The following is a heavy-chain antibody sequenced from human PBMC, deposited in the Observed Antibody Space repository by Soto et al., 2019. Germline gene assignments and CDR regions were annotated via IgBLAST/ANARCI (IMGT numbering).Heavy chain of an antibody. CDR3: ARSYSRNREYDVFDI. J-gene: IGHJ3*02. V-gene: IGHV1-69*13. CDR1: GGIFSTSG. Sequence: GASVKVSCKASGGIFSTSGINWVRQAPGQGLEWMGGIIPMFGATNYAQKFQGRVTITADESTTAYMELSSLRSEDTAVYYCARSYSRNREYDVFDIWGQGTMVT. D-gene: IGHD6-13*01. CDR2: IIPMFGAT.